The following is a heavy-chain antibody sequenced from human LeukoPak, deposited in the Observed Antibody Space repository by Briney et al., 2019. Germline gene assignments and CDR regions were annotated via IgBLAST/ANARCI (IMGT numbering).Heavy chain of an antibody. D-gene: IGHD3-9*01. Sequence: ASVKVSCKASVYTFTGYYMHWVRQAPGQGLEWMGWINPNSGGTNYAQKFQGRVTMTRDTSISTAYMELSRLRSDDTAVYYCARMMTYYDILTGYYPLEYFQHWGQGTLVTVSS. CDR2: INPNSGGT. J-gene: IGHJ1*01. CDR3: ARMMTYYDILTGYYPLEYFQH. CDR1: VYTFTGYY. V-gene: IGHV1-2*02.